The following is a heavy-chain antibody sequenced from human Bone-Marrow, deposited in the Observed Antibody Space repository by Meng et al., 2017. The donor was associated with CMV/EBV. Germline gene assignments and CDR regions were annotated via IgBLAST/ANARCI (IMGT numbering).Heavy chain of an antibody. D-gene: IGHD3-10*01. CDR1: GFTFSSYW. J-gene: IGHJ4*02. Sequence: GESLKISCAASGFTFSSYWMHWVRQAPGKGLVWVSRINSDGSSTSYADSVKGRFTISRDNAKNTLYLQMNSLRAEDTAVYYCARGHLGSGLLWFGEYIDYWGQGTLVTVSS. CDR2: INSDGSST. CDR3: ARGHLGSGLLWFGEYIDY. V-gene: IGHV3-74*01.